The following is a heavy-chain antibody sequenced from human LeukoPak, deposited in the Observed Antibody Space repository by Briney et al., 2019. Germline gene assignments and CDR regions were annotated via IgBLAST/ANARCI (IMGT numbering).Heavy chain of an antibody. D-gene: IGHD3-22*01. CDR2: IIPIFGIA. V-gene: IGHV1-69*17. CDR3: ARDPRYYYDSSGPAGY. CDR1: GGTFSIYA. J-gene: IGHJ4*02. Sequence: SVKVSCKASGGTFSIYAISWVRQAPGEGGEWMGGIIPIFGIANYAQKFQGRVTITADKSTSTAYMELSSLRSEDTAVYYCARDPRYYYDSSGPAGYWGQGTLVTVSS.